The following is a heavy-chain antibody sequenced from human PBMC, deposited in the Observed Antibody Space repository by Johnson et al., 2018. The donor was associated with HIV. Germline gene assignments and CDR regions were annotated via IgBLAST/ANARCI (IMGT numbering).Heavy chain of an antibody. V-gene: IGHV3-9*01. CDR1: GIIFSHYA. CDR3: AKAVKWGVDAFDV. CDR2: ISWNSGSL. D-gene: IGHD1-26*01. Sequence: VQLVESGGGVVQPGRSLRLSCAVSGIIFSHYAMHWVRQAPGKGLEWVSRISWNSGSLGYADSVKGRFSISRDNPNNSLYLQMNTLRVEDTALYYCAKAVKWGVDAFDVWGPGTMVTVSS. J-gene: IGHJ3*01.